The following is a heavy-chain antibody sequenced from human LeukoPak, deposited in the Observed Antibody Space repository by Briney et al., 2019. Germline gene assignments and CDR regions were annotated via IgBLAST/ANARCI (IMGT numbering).Heavy chain of an antibody. CDR2: IYNSGST. CDR1: GGSISSYY. Sequence: PSETLSLTCTVSGGSISSYYWTWIRQPPGKGLEWIGYIYNSGSTNYRPSLKSRVTISVDTSKNQFSLKLSSVTAADTAVYYCARGGNGDYASYWYFDLWGRGTLVTVSS. J-gene: IGHJ2*01. CDR3: ARGGNGDYASYWYFDL. D-gene: IGHD4-17*01. V-gene: IGHV4-59*01.